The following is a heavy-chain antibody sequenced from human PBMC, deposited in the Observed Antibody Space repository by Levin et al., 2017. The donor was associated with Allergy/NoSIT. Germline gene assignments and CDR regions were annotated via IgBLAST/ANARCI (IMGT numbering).Heavy chain of an antibody. CDR1: GGSISSYY. D-gene: IGHD5-18*01. CDR3: ARVGGQMVRFRDYYYGMDV. V-gene: IGHV4-59*01. Sequence: SQTLSLTCTVSGGSISSYYWSWIRQPPGKGLEWIGYIYYSGSTNHNPSLKSRVTISVDTSKNQFSLKLSSVTAADTAVYYCARVGGQMVRFRDYYYGMDVWGQGTTVTVSS. J-gene: IGHJ6*02. CDR2: IYYSGST.